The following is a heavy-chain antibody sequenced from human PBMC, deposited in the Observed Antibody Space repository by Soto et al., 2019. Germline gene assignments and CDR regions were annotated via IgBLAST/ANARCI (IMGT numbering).Heavy chain of an antibody. D-gene: IGHD6-13*01. J-gene: IGHJ4*02. CDR2: ITSTGSYI. Sequence: EVQLVESGGGLVKPGGSLRVSCAASGFTFSDYSMNWVRQAPGKGLEWLSSITSTGSYIYYADSVKGRFTISRDNAGSSLFLQMNSLRAEDTAMYYCARDPPYSNSWSYFDYRGQGTLVTVSS. V-gene: IGHV3-21*01. CDR1: GFTFSDYS. CDR3: ARDPPYSNSWSYFDY.